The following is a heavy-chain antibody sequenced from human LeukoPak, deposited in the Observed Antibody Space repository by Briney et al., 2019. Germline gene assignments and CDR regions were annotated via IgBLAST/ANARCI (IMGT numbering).Heavy chain of an antibody. Sequence: PSETLSLTCAVYGGSFSGYYWSWIRQPPGKGLEWIGKIDHSGGTKYNPSLKSRVTISEDTSKNQFSLKLRSVTAADTAVYYCARGEGCYDAYREGWGQGTLVTVSS. V-gene: IGHV4-34*01. CDR3: ARGEGCYDAYREG. D-gene: IGHD5-12*01. J-gene: IGHJ4*02. CDR2: IDHSGGT. CDR1: GGSFSGYY.